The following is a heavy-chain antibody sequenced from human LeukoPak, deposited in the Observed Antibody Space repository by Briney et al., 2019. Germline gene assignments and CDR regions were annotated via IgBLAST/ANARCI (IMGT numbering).Heavy chain of an antibody. CDR3: ARTLYSSYLEP. CDR2: INPSGGST. D-gene: IGHD6-6*01. J-gene: IGHJ5*02. Sequence: GASVKVSCKASGYTFTSYYMHWVRQAPGQGLEWMGIINPSGGSTSYAQKFQGRVTMTRDMSTSTDYMELSRLRSDDTAVYYCARTLYSSYLEPWGQGTLVTVSS. CDR1: GYTFTSYY. V-gene: IGHV1-46*01.